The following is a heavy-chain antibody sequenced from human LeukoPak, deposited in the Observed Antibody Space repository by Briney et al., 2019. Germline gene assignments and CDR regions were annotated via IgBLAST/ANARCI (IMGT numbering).Heavy chain of an antibody. D-gene: IGHD6-19*01. J-gene: IGHJ4*02. CDR2: IYYSGST. CDR1: GGSISSNDYY. Sequence: SETLSLTCTVSGGSISSNDYYWSWIRQHPGKGLEWIGYIYYSGSTYYNPSLKSRVTISVDTSKNQFSLKLSSVTAADTAVYYCARDRAVAGPYYFDYWGQGTLVTVSS. CDR3: ARDRAVAGPYYFDY. V-gene: IGHV4-31*03.